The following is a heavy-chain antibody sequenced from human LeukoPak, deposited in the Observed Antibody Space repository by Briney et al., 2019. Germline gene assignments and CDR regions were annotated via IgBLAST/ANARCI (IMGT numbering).Heavy chain of an antibody. J-gene: IGHJ4*02. CDR2: IYYSGST. D-gene: IGHD3-22*01. CDR1: GGSISSSSYY. CDR3: AGLSSMIVVVL. V-gene: IGHV4-39*01. Sequence: SETLSLTCTVSGGSISSSSYYWGWIRQPPGKWLEWIGSIYYSGSTYYNPSLKSRVTISVDTSKNQFSLKLSSVTAADTAVYYCAGLSSMIVVVLWGQGTLVTVSS.